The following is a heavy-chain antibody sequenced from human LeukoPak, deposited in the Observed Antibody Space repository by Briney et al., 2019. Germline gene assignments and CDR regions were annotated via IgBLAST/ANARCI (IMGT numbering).Heavy chain of an antibody. Sequence: ETLSLTCNVSGGSINNYYWSWIRQPPGKGLEWIGYISYGGNTNYNPSFKSRVTISIDTSKDQFSLRLSSATAADTAVYYCARGELYSGYDCWGQGTLVTVSS. J-gene: IGHJ4*02. D-gene: IGHD5-12*01. CDR2: ISYGGNT. V-gene: IGHV4-59*08. CDR1: GGSINNYY. CDR3: ARGELYSGYDC.